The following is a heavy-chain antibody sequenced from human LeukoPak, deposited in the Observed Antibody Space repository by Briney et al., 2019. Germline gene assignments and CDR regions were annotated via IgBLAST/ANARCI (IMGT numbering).Heavy chain of an antibody. Sequence: PSETLSLTCTVSGDSVSSGYWTWIRQSPGKGLEWIGYISDSGITDYNPSLKNRLTISVDTSNNQFSLNLNSVTAADTAVYYCAGRGHRYSRDWGQGILVTVSS. CDR2: ISDSGIT. CDR3: AGRGHRYSRD. D-gene: IGHD2-15*01. J-gene: IGHJ1*01. CDR1: GDSVSSGY. V-gene: IGHV4-4*09.